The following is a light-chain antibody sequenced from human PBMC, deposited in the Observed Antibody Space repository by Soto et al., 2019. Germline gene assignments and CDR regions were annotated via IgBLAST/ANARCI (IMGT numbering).Light chain of an antibody. Sequence: EIVLTQSPSTLSVSPGERATLSCRASQIVNRNLAWYQQKPGQAPRLLIYDASTRATDIPARFSGGGSGTEFTLTISSLQAEDFAVYYCQQYHNWPPTTFGQGTRLETK. J-gene: IGKJ5*01. V-gene: IGKV3-15*01. CDR2: DAS. CDR1: QIVNRN. CDR3: QQYHNWPPTT.